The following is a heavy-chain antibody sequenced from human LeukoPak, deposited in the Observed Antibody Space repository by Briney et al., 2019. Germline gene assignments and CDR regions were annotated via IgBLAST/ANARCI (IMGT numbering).Heavy chain of an antibody. CDR2: ISGSGGST. D-gene: IGHD3-10*01. CDR3: AKSYYGSVTYGMDV. V-gene: IGHV3-23*01. J-gene: IGHJ6*02. Sequence: GRSLRLSCAASGFTFSSYAMSWVRQAPGKGLEWVSAISGSGGSTYYADSVKGRFTISRDNSKNTLYLQMNSLRAEDTAVYYCAKSYYGSVTYGMDVWGQGTTVTVSS. CDR1: GFTFSSYA.